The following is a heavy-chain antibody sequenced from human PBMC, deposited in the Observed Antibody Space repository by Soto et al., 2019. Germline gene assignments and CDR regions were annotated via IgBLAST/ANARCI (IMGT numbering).Heavy chain of an antibody. CDR1: GFTFSDYA. V-gene: IGHV3-23*01. D-gene: IGHD2-2*01. CDR2: TRSNGEYT. CDR3: AKDSRTVAVSAARVYGVDV. J-gene: IGHJ6*02. Sequence: XGSLRLSCAGSGFTFSDYAMTWVRQAPGKGLEWVSTTRSNGEYTYYGDSAKGRFTVSRDNSKNTLYLEMSSLRAEDTAVYYCAKDSRTVAVSAARVYGVDVWGQGTTVTVSS.